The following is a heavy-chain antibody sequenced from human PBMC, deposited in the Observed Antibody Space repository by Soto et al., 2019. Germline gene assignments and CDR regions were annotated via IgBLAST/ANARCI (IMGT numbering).Heavy chain of an antibody. CDR1: GFTFSSYA. J-gene: IGHJ6*02. Sequence: SLRLSCAASGFTFSSYAMHWVRQAPGKGLEWVAVISYDGSNKYYADSVKGRFTISRDNSKNTLYLQMNSLRAEDTAVYYCARTEPRGDYGSGSYYKYYYGMDVWGQGTTVTVSS. CDR2: ISYDGSNK. D-gene: IGHD3-10*01. V-gene: IGHV3-30-3*01. CDR3: ARTEPRGDYGSGSYYKYYYGMDV.